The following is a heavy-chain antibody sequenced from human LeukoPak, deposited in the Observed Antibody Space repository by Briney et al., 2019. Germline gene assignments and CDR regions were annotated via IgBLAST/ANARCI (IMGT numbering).Heavy chain of an antibody. D-gene: IGHD5-24*01. CDR1: GYTFTSYY. CDR2: INPSGGST. Sequence: ASVKVSCKASGYTFTSYYMHWVRQAPGQGLEWMGMINPSGGSTSYAQKFQGRVTMTRDMSTSTVYMELSSLRSEDTAVYYCARVPRPEMATTPDAFDIWGQGTMVTVSS. V-gene: IGHV1-46*01. J-gene: IGHJ3*02. CDR3: ARVPRPEMATTPDAFDI.